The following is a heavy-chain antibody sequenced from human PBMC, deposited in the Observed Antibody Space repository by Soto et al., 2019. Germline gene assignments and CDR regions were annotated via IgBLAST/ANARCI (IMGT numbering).Heavy chain of an antibody. CDR1: GFSLTTTGVG. CDR2: IYWDDDE. J-gene: IGHJ4*02. D-gene: IGHD6-6*01. CDR3: ALGIAARPFDS. V-gene: IGHV2-5*02. Sequence: QISLKESGPALVKPTQTLTLTCSFSGFSLTTTGVGVGWIRQPPGKALEWLALIYWDDDERYSPSLKNRLTITKDTSKNLVVLTMTNVDPVDTATYYCALGIAARPFDSWGQGTLVTVSS.